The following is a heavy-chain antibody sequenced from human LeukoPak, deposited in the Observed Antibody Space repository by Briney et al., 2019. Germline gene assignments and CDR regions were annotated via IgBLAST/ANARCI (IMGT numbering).Heavy chain of an antibody. CDR1: GFTFSSYS. V-gene: IGHV3-48*01. D-gene: IGHD6-19*01. CDR2: ISSSSSTI. J-gene: IGHJ4*02. Sequence: GGSLRLSCAASGFTFSSYSMNWVRQAPGKGLEWVSYISSSSSTIYYADSVKGRFTISRDNAKNSLYLQMNSLRAEDTAVYYCAREIRRQWLKRLWGAFDYWGQGTLVTVSS. CDR3: AREIRRQWLKRLWGAFDY.